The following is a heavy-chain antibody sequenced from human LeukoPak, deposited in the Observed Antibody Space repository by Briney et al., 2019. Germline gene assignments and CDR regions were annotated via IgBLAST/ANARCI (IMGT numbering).Heavy chain of an antibody. CDR3: ARDLYDSSGYYSGYYYYYGMDV. D-gene: IGHD3-22*01. CDR2: ISYDGSNK. J-gene: IGHJ6*02. V-gene: IGHV3-30-3*01. CDR1: GFIFSGHV. Sequence: GGSLRLSCAASGFIFSGHVMHWVRQAPGKGLEWVSLISYDGSNKDYADSVKGRFTISRDNAKNSLYLQMNSLRAEDTAVYYCARDLYDSSGYYSGYYYYYGMDVWGQGTTVTVSS.